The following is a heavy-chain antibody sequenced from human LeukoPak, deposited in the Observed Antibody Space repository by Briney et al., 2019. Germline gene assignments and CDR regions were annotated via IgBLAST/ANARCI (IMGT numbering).Heavy chain of an antibody. CDR3: ARKEEDDAFDI. V-gene: IGHV3-21*06. CDR1: GFTFNSYT. CDR2: ISSTSSSSYI. J-gene: IGHJ3*02. Sequence: GGSLKLSCAALGFTFNSYTMNWVLQAPGKGLEWVSSISSTSSSSYIFYADSVRGRFTISRDNAKNSLYLQMNSLRAEDMAVYYCARKEEDDAFDIWGQGTMVTVSS.